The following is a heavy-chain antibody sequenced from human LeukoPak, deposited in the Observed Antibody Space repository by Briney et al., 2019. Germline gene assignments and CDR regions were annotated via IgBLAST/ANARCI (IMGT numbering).Heavy chain of an antibody. CDR1: GFTFSSYS. D-gene: IGHD3-22*01. Sequence: PGGSLRPSCAASGFTFSSYSMNWVRQAPGKGLEWVSSISSSSSYIYYADSVKGRFTISRDNAKNSLYLQMNSLRAEDTAVYYCARDKDSSGYPPDAFDIWGQGTMVTVSS. CDR3: ARDKDSSGYPPDAFDI. CDR2: ISSSSSYI. J-gene: IGHJ3*02. V-gene: IGHV3-21*01.